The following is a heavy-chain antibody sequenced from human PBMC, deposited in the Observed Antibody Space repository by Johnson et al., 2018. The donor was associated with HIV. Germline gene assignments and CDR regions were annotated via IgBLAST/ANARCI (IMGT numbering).Heavy chain of an antibody. J-gene: IGHJ3*01. CDR2: IYSGGST. Sequence: VESGGGLVQPGGSLRLSCTASGFTVSANYMSWVRQAPGKGLEWVSVIYSGGSTYYADSVKGRFTISRDNSKNTLYLQMHSLRVEDTAVYYCAKGADYADYEGAFDFWGQGTMVTVSS. CDR3: AKGADYADYEGAFDF. D-gene: IGHD4-17*01. V-gene: IGHV3-66*01. CDR1: GFTVSANY.